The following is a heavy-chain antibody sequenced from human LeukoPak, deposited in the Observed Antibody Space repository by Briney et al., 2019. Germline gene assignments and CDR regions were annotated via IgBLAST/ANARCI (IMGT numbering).Heavy chain of an antibody. CDR1: GGSVSSGNYY. J-gene: IGHJ4*02. CDR2: IYYSGST. CDR3: ARANEFLFLGI. D-gene: IGHD3-3*01. V-gene: IGHV4-61*01. Sequence: SETLSLTCTVSGGSVSSGNYYWSWIRQPPWKGLEWIVYIYYSGSTNYNPSLKSRVTISVDTSKNQFSLKLSSVTAADTAIYCCARANEFLFLGIWGQGTLVTVSS.